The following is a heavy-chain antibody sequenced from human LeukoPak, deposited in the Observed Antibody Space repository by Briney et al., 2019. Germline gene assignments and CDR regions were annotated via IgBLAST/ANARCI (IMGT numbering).Heavy chain of an antibody. CDR3: ARAVYGDYVFGYYYYMDV. Sequence: SETLSLTCTVSGGSISSSSYYWGWIRQPPGKGLEWIGSIYYSGSTYYNPSLKSRVTISVDTSKNQFSLKLSSVTAADTAVYYCARAVYGDYVFGYYYYMDVWGKGTTVTVSS. D-gene: IGHD4-17*01. CDR1: GGSISSSSYY. V-gene: IGHV4-39*07. CDR2: IYYSGST. J-gene: IGHJ6*03.